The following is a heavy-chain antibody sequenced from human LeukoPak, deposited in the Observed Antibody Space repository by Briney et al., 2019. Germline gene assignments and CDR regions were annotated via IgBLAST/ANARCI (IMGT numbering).Heavy chain of an antibody. V-gene: IGHV4-61*02. Sequence: PSETLSLTCTVSGGSISSSNYYWSWIRQPAGKGLEWIGRIYTSGSTNYNPSLKSRVTISVDTSKNQFSLKLSSVTAADTAVYYCARDSPTYGGIDYWGQGTLVTVSS. J-gene: IGHJ4*02. D-gene: IGHD4-23*01. CDR3: ARDSPTYGGIDY. CDR2: IYTSGST. CDR1: GGSISSSNYY.